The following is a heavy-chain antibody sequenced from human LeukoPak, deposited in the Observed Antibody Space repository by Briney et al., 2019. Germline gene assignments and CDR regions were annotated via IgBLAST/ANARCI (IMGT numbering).Heavy chain of an antibody. V-gene: IGHV3-33*01. CDR2: IWFDGINK. D-gene: IGHD2-15*01. J-gene: IGHJ4*02. CDR1: GFTFNTYG. Sequence: GGSLRLSCTTSGFTFNTYGMHWVRQAPGKGLEWVAVIWFDGINKYYADSVKGRFTISRDNSKNTVSLQMSSLRAEDTALYYCASERGESYCSGDTCYSLDYWGQGTRVTVSS. CDR3: ASERGESYCSGDTCYSLDY.